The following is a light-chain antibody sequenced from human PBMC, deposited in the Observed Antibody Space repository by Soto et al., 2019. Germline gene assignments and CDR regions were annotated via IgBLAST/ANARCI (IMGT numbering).Light chain of an antibody. CDR3: QKYNSAPRT. Sequence: DIQMTXSPXSLSAXXXXXXTITCRASQGIGNYLAWYQLQPGKVPKLLIYAASTLQSGVPSRFSGSGSGTDFTLTISSLQPEDVATYFCQKYNSAPRTFGQGTKVEI. CDR2: AAS. J-gene: IGKJ1*01. CDR1: QGIGNY. V-gene: IGKV1-27*01.